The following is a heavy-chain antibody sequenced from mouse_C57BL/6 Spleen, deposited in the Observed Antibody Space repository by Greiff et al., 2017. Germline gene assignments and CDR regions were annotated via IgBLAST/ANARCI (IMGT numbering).Heavy chain of an antibody. Sequence: QVQLQQSGAELVRPGASVTLSCKASGYTFTDYEMHWVKQTPVHGLAWIGAIDPETGGTAYNQKFKGKAILTADKSSSTAYMELRSLTSEDSAVYYCTRENYAMDYWGQGTSVTVSS. CDR3: TRENYAMDY. CDR1: GYTFTDYE. CDR2: IDPETGGT. V-gene: IGHV1-15*01. J-gene: IGHJ4*01.